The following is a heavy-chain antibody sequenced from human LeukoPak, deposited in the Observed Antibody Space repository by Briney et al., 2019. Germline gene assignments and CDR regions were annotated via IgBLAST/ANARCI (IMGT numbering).Heavy chain of an antibody. Sequence: GGTLRLSCAASGFTFSSYGMSWVRQAPGKGLEWVSAISGSGGSTYYADSVKGRFTISRDNSKNTVYLQMNSLRAEDTAVYYCAKVLNDYGDFMDVWGKGTTVTISS. CDR2: ISGSGGST. J-gene: IGHJ6*03. CDR1: GFTFSSYG. V-gene: IGHV3-23*01. D-gene: IGHD4-17*01. CDR3: AKVLNDYGDFMDV.